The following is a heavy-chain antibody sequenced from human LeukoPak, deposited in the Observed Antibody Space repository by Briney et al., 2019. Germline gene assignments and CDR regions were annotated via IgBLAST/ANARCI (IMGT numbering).Heavy chain of an antibody. Sequence: PGGSLRLSCAASGFTFSDYYMSWIRQAPGKGLEWVSYISSSGSTVYYADSVKGRFTISRDNAKNSLYLQMNSLRAEDTAVYYCARVGVVPAASAFDPWGQGTLVTVSS. CDR1: GFTFSDYY. D-gene: IGHD2-2*01. CDR3: ARVGVVPAASAFDP. J-gene: IGHJ5*02. CDR2: ISSSGSTV. V-gene: IGHV3-11*04.